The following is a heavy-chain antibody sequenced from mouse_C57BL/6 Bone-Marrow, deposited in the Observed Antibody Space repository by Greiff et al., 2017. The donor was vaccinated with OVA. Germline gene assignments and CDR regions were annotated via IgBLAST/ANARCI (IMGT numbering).Heavy chain of an antibody. J-gene: IGHJ2*01. CDR2: ISSGGSYT. CDR1: GFTFSSYG. V-gene: IGHV5-6*02. CDR3: ARSRASFDY. D-gene: IGHD3-1*01. Sequence: DVMLVESGGDLVKPGGSLKLSCAASGFTFSSYGMSWVRQTPDKRLEWVATISSGGSYTYYPDSVKGRFTISRDNAKNTLYLQMSSLKSEDTAMYYCARSRASFDYWGQGTTLTVSS.